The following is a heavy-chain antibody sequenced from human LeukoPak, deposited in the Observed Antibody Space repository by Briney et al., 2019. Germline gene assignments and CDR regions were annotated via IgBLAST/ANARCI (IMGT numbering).Heavy chain of an antibody. D-gene: IGHD3-16*02. V-gene: IGHV1-69*06. CDR1: GGTFSSYA. CDR2: IIPIFGTA. J-gene: IGHJ4*02. Sequence: SVKVSCKASGGTFSSYAISWVRQAPGHGLEWMGGIIPIFGTANYAQKFQGRVTITADKSTSTAYMELNSLRSEDTAVYYCARALYDYVWGSYRYFDYWGQGTLVTVSS. CDR3: ARALYDYVWGSYRYFDY.